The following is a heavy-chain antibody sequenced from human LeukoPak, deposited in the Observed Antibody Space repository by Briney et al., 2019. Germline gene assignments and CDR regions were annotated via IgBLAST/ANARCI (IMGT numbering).Heavy chain of an antibody. D-gene: IGHD3-3*01. CDR1: GGSINSDYW. CDR3: ARHDDFLSAYNY. Sequence: SETLSLTYAVSGGSINSDYWWTWVRQSPGKGLEWIGEIYHTGSVNYNLSLESRVTISRDRSKNQFSLMLRSVTAADTAVYYCARHDDFLSAYNYWGQGILVTVSS. CDR2: IYHTGSV. V-gene: IGHV4-4*02. J-gene: IGHJ4*02.